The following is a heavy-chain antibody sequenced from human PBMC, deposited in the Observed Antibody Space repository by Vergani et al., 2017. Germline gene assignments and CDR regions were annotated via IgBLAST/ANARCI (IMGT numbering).Heavy chain of an antibody. V-gene: IGHV4-39*01. CDR1: DSSIMTNPY. J-gene: IGHJ5*02. D-gene: IGHD6-19*01. CDR3: ARHSTVEWLVKLGWIDP. CDR2: IYYSGST. Sequence: QVQLQESGPGLVKPSETLTLTCDVSDSSIMTNPYWGWFRQPPGKGLEWIASIYYSGSTYYNPSLKSRVTISVDTSKNQFSLKLSSVTAADTAVYFCARHSTVEWLVKLGWIDPWGQGTLVTVSS.